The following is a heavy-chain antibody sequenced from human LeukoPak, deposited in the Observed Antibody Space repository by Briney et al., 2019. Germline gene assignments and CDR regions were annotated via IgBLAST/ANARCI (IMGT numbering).Heavy chain of an antibody. CDR2: INHSGST. Sequence: SETLSLTCAVYGGSFSGYYWSWIRQPPGKGLEWIGEINHSGSTNYNPSPKSRVTISVDTSKNQFSLKLSSVTAADTAVYYCARASGIYGMDVWGQGTTVTVSS. J-gene: IGHJ6*02. CDR3: ARASGIYGMDV. D-gene: IGHD1-26*01. V-gene: IGHV4-34*01. CDR1: GGSFSGYY.